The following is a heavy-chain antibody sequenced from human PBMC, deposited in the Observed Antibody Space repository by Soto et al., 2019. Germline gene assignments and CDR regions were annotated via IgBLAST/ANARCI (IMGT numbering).Heavy chain of an antibody. D-gene: IGHD6-6*01. V-gene: IGHV4-31*03. J-gene: IGHJ6*04. CDR1: SDSMNSGGYY. CDR2: IYSNGDT. Sequence: SETLSLTCSVSSDSMNSGGYYWSWIRQHPGKGLEWIGYIYSNGDTYYNPSLKSRVTISVDTSKNQFSLNLTSVTAADTAVYYCARRGGSSSGYYYYAMDVWGKGTTVTVSS. CDR3: ARRGGSSSGYYYYAMDV.